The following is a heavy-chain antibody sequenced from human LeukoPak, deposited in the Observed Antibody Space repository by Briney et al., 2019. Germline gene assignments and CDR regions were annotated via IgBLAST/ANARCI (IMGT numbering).Heavy chain of an antibody. D-gene: IGHD3-22*01. J-gene: IGHJ4*02. CDR2: IWYAGSNK. CDR1: GFTFSSYG. V-gene: IGHV3-33*06. CDR3: AKDYYDSSGYYYARPRGSDVLD. Sequence: PGRSLRLSCAASGFTFSSYGMHWVRQAPGKGLECVAVIWYAGSNKYYADSVKGRFTISRDNSKNTLYLQMNSLRAEDTAVYYCAKDYYDSSGYYYARPRGSDVLDWGQGTLVTVSS.